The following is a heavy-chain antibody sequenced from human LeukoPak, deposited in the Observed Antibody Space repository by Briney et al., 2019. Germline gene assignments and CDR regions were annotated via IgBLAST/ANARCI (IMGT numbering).Heavy chain of an antibody. CDR2: LYIDGNT. Sequence: PGGSLRLSCAASGFTVSGYFMSWVRQAPGEGLEWVSLLYIDGNTYYADSVKGSFTISRDNSKNTLYLQLNSLRAEDSAVYYCARNWFSTYFDYWGQGALVTVSS. CDR3: ARNWFSTYFDY. J-gene: IGHJ4*02. CDR1: GFTVSGYF. D-gene: IGHD3-10*01. V-gene: IGHV3-53*01.